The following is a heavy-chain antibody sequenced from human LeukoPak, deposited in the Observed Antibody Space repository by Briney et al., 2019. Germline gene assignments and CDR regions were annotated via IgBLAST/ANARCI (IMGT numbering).Heavy chain of an antibody. CDR1: GYRFRDYY. V-gene: IGHV1-2*02. D-gene: IGHD3-10*01. CDR2: INPKTGVT. Sequence: ASVKVSRKHSGYRFRDYYRFWMRQAPGQGIEWVGWINPKTGVTSYAQKFQGRVTVTTDTSITTLYMELNSLISDDTAVYYCARERVSGKDDRNFDYWGQGTLVTVSS. J-gene: IGHJ4*02. CDR3: ARERVSGKDDRNFDY.